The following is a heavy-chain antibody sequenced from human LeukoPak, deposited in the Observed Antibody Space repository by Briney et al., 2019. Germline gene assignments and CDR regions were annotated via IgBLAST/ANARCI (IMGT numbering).Heavy chain of an antibody. Sequence: GESLRLSCAASGFTFSAYAMSWVRQAPGKGLECVSAVSGSGGSTYYSDSVKGRFTISRDNIKNTLYLQMNSLRAEDTAVYYCAKGPLIEVAGTTWDHWGQGTLVTVSS. CDR1: GFTFSAYA. CDR2: VSGSGGST. V-gene: IGHV3-23*01. CDR3: AKGPLIEVAGTTWDH. J-gene: IGHJ4*02. D-gene: IGHD6-19*01.